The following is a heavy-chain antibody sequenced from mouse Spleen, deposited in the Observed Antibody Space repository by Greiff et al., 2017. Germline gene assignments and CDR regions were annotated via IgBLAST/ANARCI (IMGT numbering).Heavy chain of an antibody. D-gene: IGHD1-1*01. CDR3: ARLNYGSSYFAY. Sequence: VQGVESGAELAKPGASVKLSCKASGYTFTSYWMHWVKQRPGQGLEWIGYINPSSGYTKYNQKFKDKATLTADKSSSTAYMQLSSLTYEDSAVYYCARLNYGSSYFAYWGQGTLVTVSA. CDR1: GYTFTSYW. J-gene: IGHJ3*01. V-gene: IGHV1-7*01. CDR2: INPSSGYT.